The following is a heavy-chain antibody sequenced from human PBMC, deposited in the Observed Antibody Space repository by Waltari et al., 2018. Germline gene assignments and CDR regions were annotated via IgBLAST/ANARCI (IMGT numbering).Heavy chain of an antibody. CDR2: INPNSGGT. Sequence: QVQLVQSGAEVKKPGASVNVSCKATGNTFTGYYMHCVRQPPGQGLEWMGWINPNSGGTNYAQKFQGRVTMTRDTSISTAYMELSRLRSDDTAVYYCARAPLGITGTTDAFDIWVHGTMVTVSS. CDR3: ARAPLGITGTTDAFDI. J-gene: IGHJ3*02. CDR1: GNTFTGYY. D-gene: IGHD1-20*01. V-gene: IGHV1-2*02.